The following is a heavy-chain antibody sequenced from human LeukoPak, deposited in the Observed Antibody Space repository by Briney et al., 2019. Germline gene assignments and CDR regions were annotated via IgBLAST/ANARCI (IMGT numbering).Heavy chain of an antibody. D-gene: IGHD6-6*01. CDR2: FIPIFGTA. J-gene: IGHJ5*02. CDR3: ARALEAGIAARPGWFDP. CDR1: GGTFSSYA. Sequence: GSSVKVSCTASGGTFSSYAISWVRQAPGQGLEWMGGFIPIFGTANYAQKFPGRGTITADESTSTDYLELSSLRSEDTAVYYCARALEAGIAARPGWFDPWGQGTLVTVSS. V-gene: IGHV1-69*01.